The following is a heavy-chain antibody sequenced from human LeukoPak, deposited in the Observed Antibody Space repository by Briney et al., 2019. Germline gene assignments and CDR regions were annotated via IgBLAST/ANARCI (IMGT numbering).Heavy chain of an antibody. D-gene: IGHD5-18*01. CDR3: AKGAASRGYTYVAN. CDR2: VSGSGGST. V-gene: IGHV3-23*01. CDR1: AFTFRPYA. Sequence: GGSLRLSCAASAFTFRPYAMIWVRQAPGKGLEWVSTVSGSGGSTYYADSVKGRFTISRDDSNNTLYLEMNSLRAEDTAVYYCAKGAASRGYTYVANWGQGTPVTVSS. J-gene: IGHJ4*02.